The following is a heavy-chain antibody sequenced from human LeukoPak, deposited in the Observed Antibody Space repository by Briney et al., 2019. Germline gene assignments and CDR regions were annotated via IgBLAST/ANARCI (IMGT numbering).Heavy chain of an antibody. V-gene: IGHV3-48*04. D-gene: IGHD6-13*01. Sequence: PGGSLRLSCAASGFTFSSYSMNWVRQAPGKGLEWVSYISSSSSTIYYADSVKGRFTISRDNAKNSLYLQMNSLRAGDTAVYYCARDHHGSSSWPNYFDYWGQGTLVTVSS. CDR3: ARDHHGSSSWPNYFDY. J-gene: IGHJ4*02. CDR2: ISSSSSTI. CDR1: GFTFSSYS.